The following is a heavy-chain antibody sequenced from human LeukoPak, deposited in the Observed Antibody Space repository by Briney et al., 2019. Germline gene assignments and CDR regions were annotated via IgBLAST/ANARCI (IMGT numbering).Heavy chain of an antibody. V-gene: IGHV3-21*01. CDR3: ARVPGSGITNNHIDY. J-gene: IGHJ4*02. Sequence: GGSLRLSCAVSGSTFSSYSMNWVRQAPGKGLEWVSSISSSSSYIYYADSVKGRFTISRDNAKNSLYLQMNSLRAEDTAVYYCARVPGSGITNNHIDYWGQGTLVTVSS. CDR1: GSTFSSYS. D-gene: IGHD3-10*01. CDR2: ISSSSSYI.